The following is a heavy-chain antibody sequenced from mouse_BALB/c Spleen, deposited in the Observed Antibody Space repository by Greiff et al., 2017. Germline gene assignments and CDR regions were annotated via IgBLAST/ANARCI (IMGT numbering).Heavy chain of an antibody. CDR2: IRNKANGYTT. J-gene: IGHJ4*01. D-gene: IGHD1-2*01. V-gene: IGHV7-3*02. CDR1: GFTFTDYY. Sequence: EVKLVESGGGLVQPGGSLRLSCATSGFTFTDYYMSWVRQPPGKALEWLGFIRNKANGYTTEYSASVKGRFTISRDNSQSILYLQMNTLRAEDSATYYCARDKDYYGTPYYAMDYWGQGTSVTVSS. CDR3: ARDKDYYGTPYYAMDY.